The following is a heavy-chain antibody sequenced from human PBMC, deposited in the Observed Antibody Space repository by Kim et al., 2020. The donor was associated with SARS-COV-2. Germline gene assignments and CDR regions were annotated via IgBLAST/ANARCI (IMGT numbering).Heavy chain of an antibody. J-gene: IGHJ4*02. CDR2: ISSSIDYT. D-gene: IGHD6-13*01. CDR1: GFTFSDYY. CDR3: ARVSLGCSRWYYFDY. V-gene: IGHV3-11*05. Sequence: GGSLRLSCAASGFTFSDYYMSWIRQAPGKGLEWVSYISSSIDYTNYADSLKGRFTISRDNAKNSLYLQMNSLRAADTAVYYCARVSLGCSRWYYFDYWGQ.